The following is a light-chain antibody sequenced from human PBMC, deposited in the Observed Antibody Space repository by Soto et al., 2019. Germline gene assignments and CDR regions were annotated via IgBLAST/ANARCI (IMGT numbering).Light chain of an antibody. CDR2: EVT. CDR1: SGDVGNFNL. J-gene: IGLJ2*01. Sequence: SALTQPASVSGSPGQSITISCTGTSGDVGNFNLVSWYQQHPGEAPNLVIYEVTKRPSGVSYRFSGSKSGNTASLTISGLQAEDEADYYCCSYAGGSIYVLFGGGTKVTVL. V-gene: IGLV2-23*02. CDR3: CSYAGGSIYVL.